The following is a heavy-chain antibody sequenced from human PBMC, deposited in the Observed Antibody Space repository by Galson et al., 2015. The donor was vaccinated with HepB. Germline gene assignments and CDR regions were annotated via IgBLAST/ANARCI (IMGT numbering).Heavy chain of an antibody. D-gene: IGHD3-10*01. CDR3: ARSTPQGLTTMVQGLFDY. CDR1: GYTFTGYY. CDR2: INPNSGGT. Sequence: SVKVSCKASGYTFTGYYMHWVRQAPGQGLEWMGRINPNSGGTNYAQKFQGRVTMTRDTSISTAYMELSRLRSDDTAVYYCARSTPQGLTTMVQGLFDYWGQGTLVTVSS. J-gene: IGHJ4*02. V-gene: IGHV1-2*06.